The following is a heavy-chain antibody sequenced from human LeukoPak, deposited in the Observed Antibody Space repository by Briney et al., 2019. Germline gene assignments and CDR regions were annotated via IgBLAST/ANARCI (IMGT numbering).Heavy chain of an antibody. D-gene: IGHD4-17*01. CDR1: GFTVSSNY. V-gene: IGHV3-53*01. Sequence: GGSLRLSCAASGFTVSSNYMSWVRQAPGKGLEWVSVIYSGGSTYYADSVKGRFTISRDNSKNTLYLQMNSLRAEDTAVYYCAGGMEGDYVPRGYFDLWGRGTLVTVSS. J-gene: IGHJ2*01. CDR3: AGGMEGDYVPRGYFDL. CDR2: IYSGGST.